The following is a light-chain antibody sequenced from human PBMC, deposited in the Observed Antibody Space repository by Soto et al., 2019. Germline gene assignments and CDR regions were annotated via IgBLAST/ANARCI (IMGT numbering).Light chain of an antibody. V-gene: IGLV2-14*01. CDR3: SSYTSSSPYV. CDR2: EVS. J-gene: IGLJ1*01. CDR1: SSDVGGYNY. Sequence: QSVLTQPASVSGSPGQSVTISCTGTSSDVGGYNYVSWYQHHPGKAPKLIIYEVSNRPSGVSNRFSGSKSGNTASLTISGLQAEDEAVYYCSSYTSSSPYVFGTGTKV.